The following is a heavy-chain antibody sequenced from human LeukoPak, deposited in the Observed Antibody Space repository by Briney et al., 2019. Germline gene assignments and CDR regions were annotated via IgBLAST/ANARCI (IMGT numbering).Heavy chain of an antibody. D-gene: IGHD6-19*01. CDR3: ARAKLTSGWSRGEFDL. J-gene: IGHJ5*02. V-gene: IGHV3-74*01. CDR1: GFTFSSYA. Sequence: GGSLRLSCAASGFTFSSYAMHWVRQAPGKGLVWVSRINSDGSVTSDADSAKGRFTISRDNAKNTLYLQMNSLRVEDTAVYYCARAKLTSGWSRGEFDLWGQGTLVTVSS. CDR2: INSDGSVT.